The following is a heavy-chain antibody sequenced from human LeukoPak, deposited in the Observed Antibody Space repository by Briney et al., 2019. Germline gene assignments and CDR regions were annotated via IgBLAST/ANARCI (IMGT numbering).Heavy chain of an antibody. CDR2: IIPILGIA. D-gene: IGHD1-26*01. CDR1: GYTFTSYY. CDR3: AIQGSGSYQGWFDP. J-gene: IGHJ5*02. Sequence: ASVKVSCKASGYTFTSYYMHWVRQAPGQGLEWMGRIIPILGIANYAQKFQGRVTITADKSTSTAYMELSSLRSEDTAVYYCAIQGSGSYQGWFDPWGQGTLVTVSS. V-gene: IGHV1-69*02.